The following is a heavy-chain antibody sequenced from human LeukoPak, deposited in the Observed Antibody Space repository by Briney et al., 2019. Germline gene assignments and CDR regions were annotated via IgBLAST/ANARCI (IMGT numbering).Heavy chain of an antibody. D-gene: IGHD2-8*02. CDR3: ARVLADY. V-gene: IGHV4-39*07. CDR2: IYYSGST. Sequence: SETLSLTCTVSGGSISSSSYYWGWIRQPPGKGLEWIGSIYYSGSTYYNPSLKSRVTISVDTPKDQFSLKLSSVTAADTAVYYCARVLADYWGQGTLVTVSS. J-gene: IGHJ4*02. CDR1: GGSISSSSYY.